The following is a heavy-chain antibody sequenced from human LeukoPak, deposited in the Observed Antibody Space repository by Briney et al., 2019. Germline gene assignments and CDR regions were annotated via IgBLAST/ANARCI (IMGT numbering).Heavy chain of an antibody. CDR2: IIPIFGTA. V-gene: IGHV1-69*06. D-gene: IGHD3-16*01. J-gene: IGHJ6*04. CDR3: ARGNTTLGGDYGMDV. Sequence: SVKVSCKASGGTFSSYAISWVRQAPGQGLEWMGGIIPIFGTANYAQKFQGRVTITADKSTSTAYMELSSLRSEDTAVYYCARGNTTLGGDYGMDVWGKGTTVTVSS. CDR1: GGTFSSYA.